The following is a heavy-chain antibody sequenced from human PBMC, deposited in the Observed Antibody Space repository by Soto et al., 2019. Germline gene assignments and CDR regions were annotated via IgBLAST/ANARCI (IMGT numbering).Heavy chain of an antibody. D-gene: IGHD3-9*01. CDR3: ARVNLLRYFDWLPGENWFDP. J-gene: IGHJ5*02. CDR2: INHSGST. Sequence: SETLSLTCAVYGGSFSGYYWSWIRQPPRKGLEWIGEINHSGSTNYNPSLKSRVTISVDTSKNQFSLKLSSVTAADTAVYYCARVNLLRYFDWLPGENWFDPWGQGTLVTVS. CDR1: GGSFSGYY. V-gene: IGHV4-34*01.